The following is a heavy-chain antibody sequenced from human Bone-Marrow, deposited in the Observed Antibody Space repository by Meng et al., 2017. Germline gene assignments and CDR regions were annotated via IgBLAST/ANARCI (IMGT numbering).Heavy chain of an antibody. D-gene: IGHD5-24*01. CDR2: IFYTGTT. Sequence: QLELQESCPGLVKPSETSSLTCTSSGCSISSRSSFYWGWIRQPPGKGLEWIGSIFYTGTTYYNPSLKSRVTISVDTSKNQFSLKLSSVTAADTAVYYCARLVRGRDGYKSKLVPWGQGTLVTVSS. J-gene: IGHJ5*02. CDR1: GCSISSRSSFY. V-gene: IGHV4-39*01. CDR3: ARLVRGRDGYKSKLVP.